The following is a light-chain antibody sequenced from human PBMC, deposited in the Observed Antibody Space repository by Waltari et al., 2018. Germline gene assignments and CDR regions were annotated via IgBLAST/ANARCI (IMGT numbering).Light chain of an antibody. J-gene: IGKJ1*01. Sequence: AIRITQSPSSLSASTGDRVTITCRASQSISSYLAWYQQKPGKAPNVLIYAASTWQSGVPSRVSGSGSGTDFTLTISCLQSEDFAIYYCQQYYRSPATFGQGTKVEIK. CDR3: QQYYRSPAT. V-gene: IGKV1-8*01. CDR1: QSISSY. CDR2: AAS.